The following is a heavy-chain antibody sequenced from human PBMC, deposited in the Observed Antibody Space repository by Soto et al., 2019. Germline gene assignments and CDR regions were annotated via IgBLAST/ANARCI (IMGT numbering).Heavy chain of an antibody. CDR2: ISYDGSNK. CDR3: ARELYGSGSYYNGKGGMDV. V-gene: IGHV3-30-3*01. CDR1: GFTFSSYA. J-gene: IGHJ6*02. D-gene: IGHD3-10*01. Sequence: GGSLRLSCAASGFTFSSYAMHWVRQAPGKGLEWVAVISYDGSNKYYADSVKGRFTISRDNSKNTLYLQMNSLRAEDTAVYYCARELYGSGSYYNGKGGMDVWGQGTTVTAP.